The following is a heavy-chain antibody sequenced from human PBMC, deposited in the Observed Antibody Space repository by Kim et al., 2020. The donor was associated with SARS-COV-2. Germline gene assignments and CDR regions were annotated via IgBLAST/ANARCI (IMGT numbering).Heavy chain of an antibody. Sequence: GGSLRLSCAASGFTFSSYGMHWVRQAPGKGLEWVAVIWYDGSNKYYADSVKGRFTISRDNSKNTLYLQMNSLRAEDTAVYYCARGDDILTGNGYYFDYWGQGTLVTVSS. CDR1: GFTFSSYG. J-gene: IGHJ4*02. D-gene: IGHD3-9*01. CDR3: ARGDDILTGNGYYFDY. CDR2: IWYDGSNK. V-gene: IGHV3-33*01.